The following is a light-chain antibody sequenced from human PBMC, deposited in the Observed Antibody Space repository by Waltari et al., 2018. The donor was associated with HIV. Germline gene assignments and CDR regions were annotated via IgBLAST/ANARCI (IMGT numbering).Light chain of an antibody. J-gene: IGLJ1*01. CDR2: DVS. V-gene: IGLV2-14*03. CDR3: SSYTSSSTPYV. CDR1: SSEVGGYNY. Sequence: QSALTQPASVSGSPGQSITISCPGTSSEVGGYNYVSWYQQHPGKAPKLMIYDVSNRPSGVSNRFSGSKSGNTASLTISGLQAEDEADYYCSSYTSSSTPYVFGTGTKVTVL.